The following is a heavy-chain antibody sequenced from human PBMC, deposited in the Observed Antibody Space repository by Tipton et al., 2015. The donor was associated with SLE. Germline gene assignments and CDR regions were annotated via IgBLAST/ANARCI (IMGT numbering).Heavy chain of an antibody. D-gene: IGHD7-27*01. CDR2: FYYGKST. V-gene: IGHV4-39*07. J-gene: IGHJ4*02. CDR1: GGSISSSSFY. Sequence: TLSLTCTVSGGSISSSSFYWGWIRQPPGKGLEWIGSFYYGKSTFYNPSLKSRVTISVDTSTNRLSLQLSSVTAADTAVYYCARDPNGGYGSFDYWGLGALVTVSS. CDR3: ARDPNGGYGSFDY.